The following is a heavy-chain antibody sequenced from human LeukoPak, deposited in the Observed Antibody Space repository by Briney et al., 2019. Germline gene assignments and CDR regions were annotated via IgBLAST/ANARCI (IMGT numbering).Heavy chain of an antibody. J-gene: IGHJ3*02. CDR3: AKDGVRGALDAFDI. CDR1: GGTFSGYT. Sequence: SVKVSCKASGGTFSGYTVVWVRQAPGQGLEWMGTIIPLLGTENFAQKFQGRVIITADKSTSTANMELRSLRSEDTAVYYCAKDGVRGALDAFDIWGQGTMVTVSS. CDR2: IIPLLGTE. V-gene: IGHV1-69*08. D-gene: IGHD1-26*01.